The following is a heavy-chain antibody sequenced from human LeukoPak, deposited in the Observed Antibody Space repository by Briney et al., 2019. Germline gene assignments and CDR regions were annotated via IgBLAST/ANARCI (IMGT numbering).Heavy chain of an antibody. CDR2: ISGSGTI. J-gene: IGHJ3*02. Sequence: SETLSLTCTVSGGSINSYWSWIRQPAGKGLEWIGRISGSGTITYNPALQSRLSISIDTSKNQFSLKLMSVTAADTAVYYCARAIRGYSYEVDNAFDIWGQGTMVTVSP. V-gene: IGHV4-4*07. D-gene: IGHD5-18*01. CDR1: GGSINSY. CDR3: ARAIRGYSYEVDNAFDI.